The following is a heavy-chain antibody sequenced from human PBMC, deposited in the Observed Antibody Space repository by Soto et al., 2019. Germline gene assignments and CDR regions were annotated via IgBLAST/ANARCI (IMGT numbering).Heavy chain of an antibody. CDR3: ARGGRGSDY. CDR1: GFTFSSYW. CDR2: INIDGSTT. V-gene: IGHV3-74*01. Sequence: EVQLVESGGGLVQPGGSLRLSCAASGFTFSSYWMHWVRQAPGKGLVWVSHINIDGSTTNYAGSVKGRFTITRDNAKNTLYLQMNSLRDEDTAVYYCARGGRGSDYWGQGTLVTVSS. D-gene: IGHD3-10*01. J-gene: IGHJ4*02.